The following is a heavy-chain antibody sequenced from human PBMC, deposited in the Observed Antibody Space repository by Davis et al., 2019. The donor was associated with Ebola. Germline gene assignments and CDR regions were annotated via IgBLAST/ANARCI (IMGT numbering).Heavy chain of an antibody. CDR2: IIPNFGTA. Sequence: SVKVSCKASGGTFSSYAISWVRQAPGQGLEWMGGIIPNFGTANYAQKFQGRVTITADKSTSTAYMELSSLRSEDTAVYYCARDPPSVGGMDVWGQGTTVTVSS. CDR3: ARDPPSVGGMDV. CDR1: GGTFSSYA. D-gene: IGHD3-10*01. J-gene: IGHJ6*02. V-gene: IGHV1-69*06.